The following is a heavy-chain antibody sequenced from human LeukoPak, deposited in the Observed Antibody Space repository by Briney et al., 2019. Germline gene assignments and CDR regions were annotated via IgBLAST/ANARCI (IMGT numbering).Heavy chain of an antibody. V-gene: IGHV3-48*03. CDR1: GFTFSSYE. Sequence: PGGSLRLSCAASGFTFSSYEMNWVRQAPGQGLEWVSYISRSGSTRYYADSVKRRFTISRDNAKNSLYLQMNSLRAEDTAVYYCARDHGWSPDYWGQGNLVTVSS. CDR3: ARDHGWSPDY. J-gene: IGHJ4*02. CDR2: ISRSGSTR. D-gene: IGHD1-26*01.